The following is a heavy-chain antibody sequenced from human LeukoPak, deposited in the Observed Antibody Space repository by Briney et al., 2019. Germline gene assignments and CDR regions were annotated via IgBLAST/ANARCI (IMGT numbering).Heavy chain of an antibody. Sequence: PGRSLRLSCAASGFTFSSYAMHWVRQAPGKGLEWVAVISYDGSNKYYADSVKGRFTISRDNSKNTLYLQMNSLRAEDTAVYYCAKDRGNWNYFYYYYYMDVWGKGTTVTVSS. CDR1: GFTFSSYA. V-gene: IGHV3-30*04. CDR3: AKDRGNWNYFYYYYYMDV. J-gene: IGHJ6*03. CDR2: ISYDGSNK. D-gene: IGHD1-7*01.